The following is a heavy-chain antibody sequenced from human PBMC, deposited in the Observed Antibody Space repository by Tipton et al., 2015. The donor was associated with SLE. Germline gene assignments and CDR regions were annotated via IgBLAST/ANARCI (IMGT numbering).Heavy chain of an antibody. J-gene: IGHJ4*02. D-gene: IGHD5-24*01. V-gene: IGHV4-59*01. Sequence: TLSLTCTVSGGSIRSYYWTWIRQPPGKRLEWIAYIYHSGITNYNPSLQSRVTISVDTSKNEFSLNLISPTAADTAVYYCARHRDGYNSGQFDYWGQGTLVTVSS. CDR2: IYHSGIT. CDR3: ARHRDGYNSGQFDY. CDR1: GGSIRSYY.